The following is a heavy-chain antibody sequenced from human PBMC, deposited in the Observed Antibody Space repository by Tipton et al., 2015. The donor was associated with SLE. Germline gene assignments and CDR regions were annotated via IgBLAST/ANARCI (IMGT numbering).Heavy chain of an antibody. CDR3: ARGILESTVYYFDY. D-gene: IGHD1-1*01. CDR2: IYHSGST. V-gene: IGHV4-38-2*02. Sequence: TLSLTCTVSGYSISSGYYWGWIRQPPGKGLEWIGGIYHSGSTNYNPSLKSRVTISVDTSKNQFSLKLSSVTAADTAVYYCARGILESTVYYFDYWGQGTLVTVSS. J-gene: IGHJ4*02. CDR1: GYSISSGYY.